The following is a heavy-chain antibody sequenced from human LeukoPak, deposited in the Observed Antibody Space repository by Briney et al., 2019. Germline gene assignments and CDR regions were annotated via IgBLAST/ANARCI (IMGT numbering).Heavy chain of an antibody. V-gene: IGHV1-46*01. CDR3: ARGEGYRVGAWWYFDY. J-gene: IGHJ4*02. CDR1: GYTFTTSY. Sequence: AAVKVSCKASGYTFTTSYLHWVRQAPGPGLEWMCIINPNAGDTGYARKFLGRVTMTRDTSTSTVYMELSSLRSEDTAVYYCARGEGYRVGAWWYFDYWGQGTLVTVSS. CDR2: INPNAGDT. D-gene: IGHD1-26*01.